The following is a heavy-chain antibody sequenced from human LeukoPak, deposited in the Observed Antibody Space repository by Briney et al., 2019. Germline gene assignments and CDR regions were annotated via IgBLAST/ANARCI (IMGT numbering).Heavy chain of an antibody. CDR2: INHSGST. V-gene: IGHV4-34*01. CDR1: GGSFSGYY. Sequence: SETLSLTRAVYGGSFSGYYWSWIRQPPGKGLEWIGEINHSGSTNYNLSLKSRVTISVDTSKNQFSLKLSSVTAADTAVYYCARRIVEYYYDSSGYYYVGAFDIWGQGTMVTVSS. CDR3: ARRIVEYYYDSSGYYYVGAFDI. D-gene: IGHD3-22*01. J-gene: IGHJ3*02.